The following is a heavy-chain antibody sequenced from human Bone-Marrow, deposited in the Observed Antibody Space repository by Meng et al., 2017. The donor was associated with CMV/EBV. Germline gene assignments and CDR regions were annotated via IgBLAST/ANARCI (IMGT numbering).Heavy chain of an antibody. J-gene: IGHJ4*02. CDR3: ARNPRYCTNGVCHTLVDY. Sequence: SISSSSYYGGWNRQPPGKGLEWIGYIYYSGSTYYNPSIKSRVTISVDTSKNQFSLKLSAVTAADTAVYYCARNPRYCTNGVCHTLVDYWGQGTLVTVSS. V-gene: IGHV4-31*02. CDR1: SISSSSYY. D-gene: IGHD2-8*01. CDR2: IYYSGST.